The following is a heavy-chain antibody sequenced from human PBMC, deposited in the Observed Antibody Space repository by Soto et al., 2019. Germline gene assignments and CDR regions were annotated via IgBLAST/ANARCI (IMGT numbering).Heavy chain of an antibody. J-gene: IGHJ4*02. V-gene: IGHV3-21*01. CDR3: ARDRYCSSTSCYDPLDY. D-gene: IGHD2-2*01. CDR2: ISSSSSYI. Sequence: GGSLRLSCAASGFTFSSYSMNWVRQAPGKGLEWVSSISSSSSYIYYADSVKGRFTISRDNAKNSLYLQMNSLRAEDTAVYYCARDRYCSSTSCYDPLDYWGQGTLVTVSS. CDR1: GFTFSSYS.